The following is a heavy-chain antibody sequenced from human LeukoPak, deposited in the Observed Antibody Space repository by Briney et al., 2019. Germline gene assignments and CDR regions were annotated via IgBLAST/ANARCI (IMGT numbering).Heavy chain of an antibody. V-gene: IGHV4-34*01. CDR3: ARGRRLYSSGWYSSY. CDR2: INHSGST. J-gene: IGHJ4*02. CDR1: GVSFSGYY. D-gene: IGHD6-19*01. Sequence: SETLSLTCAVYGVSFSGYYWSWIRQPPGKGLEWLGEINHSGSTNYNPSLKSRVTISVDTSKNQFSLKLSSVTAADTAVYYCARGRRLYSSGWYSSYWGQGTLVTVSS.